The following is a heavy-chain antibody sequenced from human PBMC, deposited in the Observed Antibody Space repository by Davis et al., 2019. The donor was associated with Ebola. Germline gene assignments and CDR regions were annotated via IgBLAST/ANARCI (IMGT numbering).Heavy chain of an antibody. CDR2: ISGNVADL. J-gene: IGHJ4*02. D-gene: IGHD6-19*01. CDR1: GFTFSTYA. CDR3: ALGWRSDF. V-gene: IGHV3-23*01. Sequence: GESLKISCAASGFTFSTYAMGWVRQAPGTGLEWVSVISGNVADLASAGSVRGRLTISRDNSNNTQYLQMNSLRGEDTAGYYCALGWRSDFWGQGTLVTVSS.